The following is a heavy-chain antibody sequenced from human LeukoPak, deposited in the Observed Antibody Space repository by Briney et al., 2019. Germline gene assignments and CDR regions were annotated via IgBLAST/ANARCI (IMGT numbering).Heavy chain of an antibody. CDR3: VTSAREEFGEFPVGAFDI. CDR2: ISAYNGNT. D-gene: IGHD3-10*01. V-gene: IGHV1-18*01. CDR1: GYTFTSYG. J-gene: IGHJ3*02. Sequence: ASVKVSCKASGYTFTSYGISWVRQAPGQGLEWMGWISAYNGNTNYAQKLQGRVTMTTDTSTSTAYMELRSLRSDDTAVYYCVTSAREEFGEFPVGAFDIWGQGTMVTVSS.